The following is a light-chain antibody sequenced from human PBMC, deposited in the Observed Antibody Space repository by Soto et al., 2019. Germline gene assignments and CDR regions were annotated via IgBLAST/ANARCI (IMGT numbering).Light chain of an antibody. J-gene: IGKJ4*01. CDR1: QSFSSW. V-gene: IGKV1-5*03. Sequence: DIHMSQSPSTLSAAVGARVTITFRASQSFSSWLAWYQQKPGKAPKLLIYKASSLESGVPSRFSGSGSGTEFTLTISSLQPDDFATYYCQQYNSYPLTFGGGTKVDI. CDR3: QQYNSYPLT. CDR2: KAS.